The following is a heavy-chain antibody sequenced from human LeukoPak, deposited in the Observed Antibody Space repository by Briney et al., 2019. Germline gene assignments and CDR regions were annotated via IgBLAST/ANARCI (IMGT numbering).Heavy chain of an antibody. CDR2: IWYDGSDK. D-gene: IGHD1-26*01. CDR1: GFTFSKYG. CDR3: ARDLVGAIAHGFDY. V-gene: IGHV3-33*01. J-gene: IGHJ4*02. Sequence: GGSLRLSCAASGFTFSKYGMHWVRQAPGKGLEWVAVIWYDGSDKYYADSVKGRFTISRDISKNTLYLQMNSPRAEDTAVYYCARDLVGAIAHGFDYWGQGTLVTVSS.